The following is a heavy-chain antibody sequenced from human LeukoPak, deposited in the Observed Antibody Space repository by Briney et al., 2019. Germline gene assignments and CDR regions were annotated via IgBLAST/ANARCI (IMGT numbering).Heavy chain of an antibody. Sequence: GGSLRLSCVASGFTFSSHWMSWVRQAPEKGLEWVANIRQDGNEKYYVDSAKGRFTISRDDAKNSLYLQMNSLRAEDTAVYYCARAPYYETTGPLWGQGTLVTVSS. D-gene: IGHD3-22*01. V-gene: IGHV3-7*01. J-gene: IGHJ4*02. CDR3: ARAPYYETTGPL. CDR2: IRQDGNEK. CDR1: GFTFSSHW.